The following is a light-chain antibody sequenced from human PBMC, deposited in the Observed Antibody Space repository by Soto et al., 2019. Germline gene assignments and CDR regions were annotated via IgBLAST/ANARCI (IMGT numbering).Light chain of an antibody. V-gene: IGKV3-15*01. CDR2: GAT. CDR1: QNVLSD. CDR3: QQYDNWPPWT. J-gene: IGKJ1*01. Sequence: EILLTQSPATLSVSPGETATLSCRASQNVLSDLAWYQQKPGQAPRLLVYGATTRATDAPAKFRGRGSGTEFSLTISSLPAEDFAVSYCQQYDNWPPWTFGQGTNVEVK.